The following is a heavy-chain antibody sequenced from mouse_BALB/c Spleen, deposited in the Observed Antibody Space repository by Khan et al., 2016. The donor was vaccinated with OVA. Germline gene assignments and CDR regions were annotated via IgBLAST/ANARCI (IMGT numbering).Heavy chain of an antibody. CDR2: ISYSGYT. Sequence: EVQLQESGPGLVKPSQSLSLTCTVTGYSITSNYAWSWIRQFPENKLEWMGYISYSGYTNYNPSLNSRNPVTRDTSENQFFLQLHSVTTEDPATYYWARQNYYGYALGYWGQGTSVTVSS. J-gene: IGHJ4*01. CDR3: ARQNYYGYALGY. V-gene: IGHV3-2*02. D-gene: IGHD1-1*01. CDR1: GYSITSNYA.